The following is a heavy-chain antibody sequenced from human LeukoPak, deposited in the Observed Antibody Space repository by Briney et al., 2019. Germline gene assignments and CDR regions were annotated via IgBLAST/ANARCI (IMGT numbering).Heavy chain of an antibody. V-gene: IGHV4-31*03. CDR3: ARDGSGSYYTY. Sequence: PSQTLSLTCTVSGGSISSGGYYWSWIRQHPGKGLEWIGYIYYSGSTYCNPSLKSRVTISVDTSKNQFSLKLSSVTAADTAVYYCARDGSGSYYTYWGQGTLVTVSS. D-gene: IGHD3-10*01. CDR2: IYYSGST. CDR1: GGSISSGGYY. J-gene: IGHJ4*02.